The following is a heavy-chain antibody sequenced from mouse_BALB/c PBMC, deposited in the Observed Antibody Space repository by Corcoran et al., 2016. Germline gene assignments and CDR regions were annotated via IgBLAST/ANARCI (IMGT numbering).Heavy chain of an antibody. CDR3: AQITTVVAYYAMDY. Sequence: QRQVVQSGPELKKPGETVKISCKASGYTFTDYSMHWVKQAAGKGLKWMGWINKETGELTYADDFKGRFAFSLETSASTAYLQINNLKNEDTATYFCAQITTVVAYYAMDYWGQGTSVTVSS. V-gene: IGHV9-2-1*01. J-gene: IGHJ4*01. CDR2: INKETGEL. D-gene: IGHD1-1*01. CDR1: GYTFTDYS.